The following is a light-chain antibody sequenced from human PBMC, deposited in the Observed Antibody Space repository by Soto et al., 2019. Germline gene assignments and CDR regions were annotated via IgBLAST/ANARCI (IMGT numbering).Light chain of an antibody. V-gene: IGKV1-27*01. CDR3: QKYDSAPWT. CDR1: QGISNY. CDR2: AAS. Sequence: DIQMTQSPSSLSASVRDRVTITCRASQGISNYLAWYQQKPGKVPKLLIYAASTLQSGVRSRFSGSGSGTEFTLTISSLQPEDVATYYCQKYDSAPWTFGQGTKVEIK. J-gene: IGKJ1*01.